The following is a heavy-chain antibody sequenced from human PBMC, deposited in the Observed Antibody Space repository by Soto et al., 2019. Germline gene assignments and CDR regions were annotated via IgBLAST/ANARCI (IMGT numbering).Heavy chain of an antibody. D-gene: IGHD3-22*01. CDR3: ARLGAYYQAMDS. J-gene: IGHJ1*01. CDR2: IYYAGTT. Sequence: QVQLQESGPALVKPSETLSLTCTVSNGSISPNYWSWIRQPPGKGLEWIGYIYYAGTTTYNPSLHSRVXXXVXXSKNAVSLKLTSVTAADTAVYFCARLGAYYQAMDSWGQGTLVTVSS. V-gene: IGHV4-59*08. CDR1: NGSISPNY.